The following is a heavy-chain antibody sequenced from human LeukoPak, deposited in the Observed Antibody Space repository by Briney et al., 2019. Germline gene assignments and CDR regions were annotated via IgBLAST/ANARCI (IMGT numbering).Heavy chain of an antibody. CDR2: IYHSGSA. CDR3: ASAGHDGSGYKVC. D-gene: IGHD3-22*01. Sequence: SETLSLTCAASGGSISSSNWWSWVRQPPGKGLEWIGEIYHSGSANYNPSLKSRVTISVDKSKNQFSLKLSSVTAADTAVYYCASAGHDGSGYKVCWGQGTLVTVSS. CDR1: GGSISSSNW. V-gene: IGHV4-4*02. J-gene: IGHJ4*02.